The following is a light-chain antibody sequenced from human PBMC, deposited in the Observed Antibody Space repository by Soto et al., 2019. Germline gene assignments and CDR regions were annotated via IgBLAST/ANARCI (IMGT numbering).Light chain of an antibody. Sequence: ATKLTQSPSSLPPSVEDRVTLSSRASQGIGNDLAWYQQKPGKAPRLLIFAASNLQSGVPSRFSGSGSGTDFTLTISCLQPEDFATYYCLQLYSSPITFGQGTRLEIK. CDR1: QGIGND. CDR2: AAS. CDR3: LQLYSSPIT. V-gene: IGKV1-6*01. J-gene: IGKJ5*01.